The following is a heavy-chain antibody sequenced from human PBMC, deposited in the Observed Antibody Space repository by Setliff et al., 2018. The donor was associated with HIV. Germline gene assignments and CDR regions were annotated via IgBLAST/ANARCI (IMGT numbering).Heavy chain of an antibody. V-gene: IGHV1-46*01. CDR1: GDTSTIHY. Sequence: ASVKVSCKASGDTSTIHYIHWVRQAPGQGLEWMGIMNKDGVGTTYAQKFQGRVTLTRDMSTNTVYMDLNSLRSEDTAVYYCAKEGGSHCTRGVCFPTNWLDSWGQGTLVTVSS. CDR3: AKEGGSHCTRGVCFPTNWLDS. J-gene: IGHJ5*01. CDR2: MNKDGVGT. D-gene: IGHD2-8*01.